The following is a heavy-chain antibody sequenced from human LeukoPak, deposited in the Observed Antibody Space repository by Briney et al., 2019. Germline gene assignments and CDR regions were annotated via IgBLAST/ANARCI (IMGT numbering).Heavy chain of an antibody. CDR2: IYSDGST. D-gene: IGHD3-10*01. Sequence: GGSLRLSCAASGLTVRNNFMSWVRQAPGKGLEWVSVIYSDGSTYYEDSVRGRFTISRDTSKNTLSLQMNSLRVEDTAVYYCTREKGRGVISPYYDYWGQGTRVTVSS. J-gene: IGHJ4*02. CDR3: TREKGRGVISPYYDY. V-gene: IGHV3-53*01. CDR1: GLTVRNNF.